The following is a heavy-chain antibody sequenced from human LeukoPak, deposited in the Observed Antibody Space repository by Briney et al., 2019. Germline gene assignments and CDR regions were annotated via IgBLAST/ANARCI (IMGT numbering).Heavy chain of an antibody. Sequence: KPGGSLRLSCAASGFTFSSYEMNWVRQAPGKGLEWVSSISSSSSYIYYADSVKGRFTISRDNAKNSLYLQMNSLRAEDTAVYYCACSYDSSGYYHDYWGQGTLVTVSS. V-gene: IGHV3-21*01. J-gene: IGHJ4*02. CDR2: ISSSSSYI. D-gene: IGHD3-22*01. CDR3: ACSYDSSGYYHDY. CDR1: GFTFSSYE.